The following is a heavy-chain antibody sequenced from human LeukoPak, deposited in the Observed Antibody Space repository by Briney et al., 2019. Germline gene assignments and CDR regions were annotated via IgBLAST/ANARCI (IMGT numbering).Heavy chain of an antibody. CDR3: ARESLDFWSGYFYRSYRYYFDY. J-gene: IGHJ4*02. Sequence: GGSLRLSCAASGFTFDDYAMNWVRQAPGKGLEWISGISSNNGNIGYADTVKGRFTISRDNAKNSLYLQMNSLRAEDTAVYYCARESLDFWSGYFYRSYRYYFDYWGQGTLVNVSS. D-gene: IGHD3-3*01. V-gene: IGHV3-9*01. CDR2: ISSNNGNI. CDR1: GFTFDDYA.